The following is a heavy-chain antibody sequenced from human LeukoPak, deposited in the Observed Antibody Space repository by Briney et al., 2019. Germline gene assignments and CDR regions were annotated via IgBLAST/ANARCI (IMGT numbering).Heavy chain of an antibody. CDR2: INHSGST. V-gene: IGHV4-34*01. Sequence: SETLSLTCAVYGGSFSGYYWSWIRQPPGKGLEWIGEINHSGSTNYSPSLKSRVTISVDTSKNQFSLKLSSVTAADTAVYYCAREKLIAAAGPFDYWGQGTLVTVSS. J-gene: IGHJ4*02. CDR3: AREKLIAAAGPFDY. D-gene: IGHD6-13*01. CDR1: GGSFSGYY.